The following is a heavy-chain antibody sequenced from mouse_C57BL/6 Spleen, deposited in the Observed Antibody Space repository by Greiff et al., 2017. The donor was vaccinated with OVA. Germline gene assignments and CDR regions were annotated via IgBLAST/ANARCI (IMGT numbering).Heavy chain of an antibody. D-gene: IGHD1-1*01. CDR1: GYTFTGYW. CDR2: ILPGSGST. J-gene: IGHJ3*01. CDR3: ARGYPTGVWFAY. Sequence: VQLQQSGAELMKPGASVKLSCKATGYTFTGYWIEWVKQRPGHGLEWIGEILPGSGSTKYNEKFKGKVTFTAATSSNTAYMQLSSLTTEDSAIYDGARGYPTGVWFAYWGQGTLVTVSA. V-gene: IGHV1-9*01.